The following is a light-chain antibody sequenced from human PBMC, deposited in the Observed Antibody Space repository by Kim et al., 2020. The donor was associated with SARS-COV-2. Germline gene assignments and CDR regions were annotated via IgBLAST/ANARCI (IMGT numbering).Light chain of an antibody. CDR2: KAS. Sequence: SVGDIVTINYRASQSIYSYLAVYQQKPGNVPKILIYKASTLESGVPSRFSGSESGTEFTLTISSLQPDDFATYYCQQFYTYPITFGQGTRLEIK. J-gene: IGKJ5*01. V-gene: IGKV1-5*03. CDR1: QSIYSY. CDR3: QQFYTYPIT.